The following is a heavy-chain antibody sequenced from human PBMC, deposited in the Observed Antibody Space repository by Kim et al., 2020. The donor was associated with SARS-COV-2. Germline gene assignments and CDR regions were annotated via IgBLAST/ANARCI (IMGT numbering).Heavy chain of an antibody. Sequence: SETLSLTCTVSGGSISSSSYYWGWIRQPPGKGLEWIGSIYYSGSTYYNPSLKSRVTISVDTSKNQFSLKLSSVTAADTAVYYCARQKTNYDFWSGYYSPGEDHWGQGTLVTVSS. CDR3: ARQKTNYDFWSGYYSPGEDH. V-gene: IGHV4-39*01. CDR2: IYYSGST. D-gene: IGHD3-3*01. J-gene: IGHJ4*02. CDR1: GGSISSSSYY.